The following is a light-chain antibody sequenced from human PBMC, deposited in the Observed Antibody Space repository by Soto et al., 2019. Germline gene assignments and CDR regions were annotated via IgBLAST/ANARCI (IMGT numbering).Light chain of an antibody. CDR3: QQYIHWPPLT. V-gene: IGKV3-15*01. Sequence: EIVLTQSPATLSVSPGERATLSCRASQSVRSNLAWYQQKPGQGPRLLIFAASTRATDIPARFSGSGSGTEFTLTISSLQSEDFAVYYCQQYIHWPPLTFGGGTKVEIK. CDR2: AAS. CDR1: QSVRSN. J-gene: IGKJ4*01.